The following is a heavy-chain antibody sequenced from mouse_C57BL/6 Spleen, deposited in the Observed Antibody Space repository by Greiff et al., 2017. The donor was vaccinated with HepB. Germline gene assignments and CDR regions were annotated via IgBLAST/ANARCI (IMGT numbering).Heavy chain of an antibody. CDR1: GYTFTDYY. V-gene: IGHV1-26*01. CDR3: ARGLYGNYRGY. D-gene: IGHD2-1*01. Sequence: VQLQQSGPELVKPGASVKISCKASGYTFTDYYMNWVKQSHGKSLEWIGDINPNNGGTSYNQKFKGKATLTVDKSSSTAYMELRSLTSEDSAVYYCARGLYGNYRGYWGQGTTLTVSS. CDR2: INPNNGGT. J-gene: IGHJ2*01.